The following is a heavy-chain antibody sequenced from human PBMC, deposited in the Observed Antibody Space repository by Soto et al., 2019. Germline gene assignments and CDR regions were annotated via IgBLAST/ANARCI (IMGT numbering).Heavy chain of an antibody. Sequence: SETLSLTCTVSGGSISSYYWSWIRQPPGKGLEWIGYIYYSGSTNYNPSLKSRVTISVDTSKNQFSLKLSSVTAADTAVYYCARRRNQPYDFWSGYYSPLAYGMDVWGQGTTVTVSS. CDR2: IYYSGST. J-gene: IGHJ6*02. V-gene: IGHV4-59*01. CDR1: GGSISSYY. D-gene: IGHD3-3*01. CDR3: ARRRNQPYDFWSGYYSPLAYGMDV.